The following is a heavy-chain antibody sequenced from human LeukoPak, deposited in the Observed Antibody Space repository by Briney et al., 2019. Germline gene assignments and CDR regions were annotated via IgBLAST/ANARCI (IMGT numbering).Heavy chain of an antibody. CDR3: AGAGY. D-gene: IGHD4/OR15-4a*01. CDR1: GFTFSTYA. V-gene: IGHV3-23*01. J-gene: IGHJ4*02. CDR2: ISGSGGNT. Sequence: GGSLRLSCAASGFTFSTYAMSWVRQAPGKGLEWVSTISGSGGNTYYADSVKGRLTISRDNSRNTLYLQMNSLRAEDTALYYCAGAGYWGQGTLVTVSS.